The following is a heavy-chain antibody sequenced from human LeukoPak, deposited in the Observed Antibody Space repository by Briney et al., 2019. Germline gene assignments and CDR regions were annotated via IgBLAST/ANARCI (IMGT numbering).Heavy chain of an antibody. CDR2: IKEDGSEK. V-gene: IGHV3-7*01. CDR1: EFIFSRYW. J-gene: IGHJ4*02. CDR3: ARADYSGRIFDH. Sequence: GGFLRLSCAASEFIFSRYWMTWVRQAPGKGLEWVANIKEDGSEKYYVDSVKGRFTISRDNAKNSLYLQMNSLRAEDTAVYYCARADYSGRIFDHWGQGTLVTFSS. D-gene: IGHD1-26*01.